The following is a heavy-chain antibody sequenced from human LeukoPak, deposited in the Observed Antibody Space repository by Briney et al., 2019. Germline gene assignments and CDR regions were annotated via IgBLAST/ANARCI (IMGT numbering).Heavy chain of an antibody. Sequence: GGSLRLSCAASGFTFSDFYMSWIRQAPGKGLEWVSYISSSSSYIYYADSVKGRFTISRDNAKNSLYLQMNSLRAEDTAVYYCASKYYYDSSGYPTDDDAFDIWGQGTMVTVSS. V-gene: IGHV3-11*06. CDR1: GFTFSDFY. D-gene: IGHD3-22*01. J-gene: IGHJ3*02. CDR3: ASKYYYDSSGYPTDDDAFDI. CDR2: ISSSSSYI.